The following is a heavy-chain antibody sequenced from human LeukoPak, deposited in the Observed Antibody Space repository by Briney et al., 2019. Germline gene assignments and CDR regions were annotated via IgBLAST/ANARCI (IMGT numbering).Heavy chain of an antibody. D-gene: IGHD3-3*01. CDR1: GFTFSSYG. V-gene: IGHV3-30*18. CDR2: ISYDGSNK. CDR3: AKMRFLEWFDAFDI. J-gene: IGHJ3*02. Sequence: PGGSLRLSCAASGFTFSSYGMHWVRQAPGKGLEWVAVISYDGSNKYYADSVKGRFTISRDSSKNTLYLQMNSLRAEDTAVYHCAKMRFLEWFDAFDIWGQGTMVTVSS.